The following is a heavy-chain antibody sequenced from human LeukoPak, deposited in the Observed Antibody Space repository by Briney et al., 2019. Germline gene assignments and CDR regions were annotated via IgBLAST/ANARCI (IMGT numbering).Heavy chain of an antibody. V-gene: IGHV3-21*01. D-gene: IGHD5-18*01. Sequence: GGSLRLSCAASGFTFSSYSVNWVRQAPGKGLEWVSSISSSSSYIYYADSVKGRFTISRDNAKNSLYLQMNSLRAEDTAVYYCALDTAMVSILVYWGQGALVTVSS. CDR2: ISSSSSYI. J-gene: IGHJ4*02. CDR1: GFTFSSYS. CDR3: ALDTAMVSILVY.